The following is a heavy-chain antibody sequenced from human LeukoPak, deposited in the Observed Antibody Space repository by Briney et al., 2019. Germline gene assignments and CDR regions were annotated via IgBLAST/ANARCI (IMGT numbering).Heavy chain of an antibody. Sequence: ASVKVSCKASGGTFSSYAISWVRQAPGQGLEWMGRIIPIFGTANYAQKFQGRVTITTDESTSTAYMELSSLRSEDTAVYYCANESSSSADWRILVVNYFDYWGQGTLVTVSS. CDR3: ANESSSSADWRILVVNYFDY. CDR2: IIPIFGTA. D-gene: IGHD6-13*01. V-gene: IGHV1-69*05. CDR1: GGTFSSYA. J-gene: IGHJ4*02.